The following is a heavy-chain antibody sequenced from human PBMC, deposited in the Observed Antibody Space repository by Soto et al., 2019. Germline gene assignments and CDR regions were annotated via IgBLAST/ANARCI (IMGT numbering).Heavy chain of an antibody. V-gene: IGHV1-58*01. Sequence: SVKVSCKASGFTFSNSAVQWVRQSRGQRLEWMGWIVVGSGHPILVHKFQDRVTLTRDMSTGTASMELSSLTSEDTAVYYFAAYLRAAAGDFDHWGQGTQVTVSS. D-gene: IGHD6-13*01. CDR1: GFTFSNSA. CDR3: AAYLRAAAGDFDH. J-gene: IGHJ4*02. CDR2: IVVGSGHP.